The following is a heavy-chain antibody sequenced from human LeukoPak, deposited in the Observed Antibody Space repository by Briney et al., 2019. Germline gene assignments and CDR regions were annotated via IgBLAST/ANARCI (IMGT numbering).Heavy chain of an antibody. CDR3: VRVRAMTGYFQH. Sequence: PSETLSLTCTVSGGSISSSSYYWGWIRQPPGKGLEWIGSIYYSGSTYYNPSLKSRVTISVDTSKNQFSLKLSSVTAADTAVYYCVRVRAMTGYFQHWGQGTLVTVSS. D-gene: IGHD2-2*01. CDR1: GGSISSSSYY. CDR2: IYYSGST. J-gene: IGHJ1*01. V-gene: IGHV4-39*07.